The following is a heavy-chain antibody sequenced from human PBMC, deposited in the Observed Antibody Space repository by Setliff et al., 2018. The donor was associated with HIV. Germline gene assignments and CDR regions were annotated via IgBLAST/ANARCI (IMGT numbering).Heavy chain of an antibody. D-gene: IGHD6-19*01. V-gene: IGHV3-74*01. J-gene: IGHJ3*02. CDR1: GFTFSTYW. CDR3: AKDRPASGWFDWGNALDI. Sequence: GGSLRLSCAASGFTFSTYWMHWVRQAPGKGLVWVSRINSEGSSTRYADSVKGRFTISRDNTKNTLSLQMNSLRAEDTAVYYCAKDRPASGWFDWGNALDIWGQGTMVTVSS. CDR2: INSEGSST.